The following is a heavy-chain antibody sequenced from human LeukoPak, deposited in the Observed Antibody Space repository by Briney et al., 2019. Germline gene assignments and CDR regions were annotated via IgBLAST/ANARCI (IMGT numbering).Heavy chain of an antibody. D-gene: IGHD6-6*01. J-gene: IGHJ4*02. V-gene: IGHV4-38-2*02. CDR2: IHHSGRT. CDR1: GYSISSDYY. Sequence: SETLSLTCTVSGYSISSDYYWGWIRQPPGKGLEWIGSIHHSGRTYNNPSLKSRVTILVDTSRNHFALKLSSVTAADTAVYYCARDRQLVIDYWGQGTLVTVSS. CDR3: ARDRQLVIDY.